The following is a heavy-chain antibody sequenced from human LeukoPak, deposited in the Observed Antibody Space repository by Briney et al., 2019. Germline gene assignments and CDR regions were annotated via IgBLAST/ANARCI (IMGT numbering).Heavy chain of an antibody. D-gene: IGHD2-2*02. CDR1: GFTFSSYA. CDR2: ISYDGSNK. CDR3: AKEPPLVPAAITVGLDY. J-gene: IGHJ4*02. V-gene: IGHV3-30-3*01. Sequence: PGRSLRLSCAASGFTFSSYAMHWVRQAPGKGLEWVAVISYDGSNKYYADSVKGRFTISRDNSKNTLYLQMNSLRAEDTAVYYCAKEPPLVPAAITVGLDYWGQGTLVTVSS.